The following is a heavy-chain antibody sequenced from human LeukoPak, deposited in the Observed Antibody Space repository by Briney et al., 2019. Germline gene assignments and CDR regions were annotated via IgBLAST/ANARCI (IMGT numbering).Heavy chain of an antibody. CDR1: GYTFTSYY. Sequence: ASVKVSCKASGYTFTSYYMHWVRQAPGQGLEWMGIINPSGGSTSYAQKFQGRVTITRDMSTSKVYMELSSLRSEATAVYYCARVTSLYSRTGGDENWFDPWGQGTLVTVSS. CDR2: INPSGGST. D-gene: IGHD3-16*01. CDR3: ARVTSLYSRTGGDENWFDP. V-gene: IGHV1-46*01. J-gene: IGHJ5*02.